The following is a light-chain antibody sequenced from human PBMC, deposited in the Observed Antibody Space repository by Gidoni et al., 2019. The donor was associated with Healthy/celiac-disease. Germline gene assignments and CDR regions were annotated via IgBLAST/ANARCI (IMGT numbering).Light chain of an antibody. CDR1: QSVSSSY. V-gene: IGKV3-20*01. CDR3: QQYGSSPGWT. Sequence: EIVLTQSPGTLSLSPGERATLSCRASQSVSSSYLAWYQQKPGQAPRLLIYGASSRATGIPDRVSGSGSGTDFTRTISRLEPEDFAVYYCQQYGSSPGWTFGQXTKVEIK. J-gene: IGKJ1*01. CDR2: GAS.